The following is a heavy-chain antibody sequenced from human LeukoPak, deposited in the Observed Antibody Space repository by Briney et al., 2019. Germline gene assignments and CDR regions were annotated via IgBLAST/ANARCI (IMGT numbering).Heavy chain of an antibody. CDR3: ARGYGSGYPHYFDY. D-gene: IGHD3-3*01. CDR1: GFTFSSYA. Sequence: GRSLRLSCAASGFTFSSYAMHWVRQAPGKGLERVAVIWYDGGNQYYPDSVKGRFTISRDNSKNTLYLQMNSLRAEDTAVYYCARGYGSGYPHYFDYWGQGTLVTVSS. J-gene: IGHJ4*02. V-gene: IGHV3-33*01. CDR2: IWYDGGNQ.